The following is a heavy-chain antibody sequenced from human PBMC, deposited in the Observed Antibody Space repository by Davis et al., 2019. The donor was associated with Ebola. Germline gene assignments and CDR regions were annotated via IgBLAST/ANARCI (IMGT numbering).Heavy chain of an antibody. CDR2: IYYSGSP. CDR1: GGSISSSY. J-gene: IGHJ4*02. D-gene: IGHD4-23*01. Sequence: SETLSLTCTVSGGSISSSYWSWIRQPPGKGLEWIGYIYYSGSPIYNPSLKSRVTLSVDRSKNQFSLKLSSVTAADTAVYYCARGDYAGSSFDYWGQGTLVTVSS. CDR3: ARGDYAGSSFDY. V-gene: IGHV4-59*08.